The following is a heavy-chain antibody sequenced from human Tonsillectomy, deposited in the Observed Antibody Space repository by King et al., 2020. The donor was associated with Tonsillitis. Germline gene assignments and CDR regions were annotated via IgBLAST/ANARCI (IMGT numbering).Heavy chain of an antibody. D-gene: IGHD3-10*01. CDR2: ISYDGRNN. CDR1: GFTFSDYA. J-gene: IGHJ6*03. V-gene: IGHV3-30*17. Sequence: VQLVESGGGVVQPGRSLRLSCAASGFTFSDYAMHGVRQSPGKGLEWVAVISYDGRNNYYADSVKGRVTISRDNSKNTLFLQMNSLRAEDTAVYYCARDSADYSYYYYMDVWGKGTTVTVSS. CDR3: ARDSADYSYYYYMDV.